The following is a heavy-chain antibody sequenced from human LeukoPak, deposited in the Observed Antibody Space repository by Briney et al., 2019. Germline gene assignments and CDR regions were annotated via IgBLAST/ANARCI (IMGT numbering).Heavy chain of an antibody. CDR1: GFTFSSYA. D-gene: IGHD3-22*01. V-gene: IGHV3-23*01. CDR3: AKVRTYYYDSSGYYYSGIDY. Sequence: GGSLRLSCAASGFTFSSYAMSWVRQAPGKGLEWVSAISGSGGSTYYADSVKGRFTISRDNSKNTLYLQMNSLRAEDTAVYYCAKVRTYYYDSSGYYYSGIDYWGQGTLVTVSS. J-gene: IGHJ4*02. CDR2: ISGSGGST.